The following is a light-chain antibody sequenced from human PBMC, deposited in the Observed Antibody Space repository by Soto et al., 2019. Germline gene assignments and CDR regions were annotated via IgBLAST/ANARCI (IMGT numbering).Light chain of an antibody. CDR3: QSYDSSLSGSLVV. Sequence: QSVLTQPPSVSGAPGQRVTISCTGSSSNIGAGYDVHWYQQLPGTAPKLLIYGNSNRPSGVPDRFSGPKSGTSASLAITGLQAEDEADYYCQSYDSSLSGSLVVFGGGTKLTVL. J-gene: IGLJ2*01. CDR2: GNS. V-gene: IGLV1-40*01. CDR1: SSNIGAGYD.